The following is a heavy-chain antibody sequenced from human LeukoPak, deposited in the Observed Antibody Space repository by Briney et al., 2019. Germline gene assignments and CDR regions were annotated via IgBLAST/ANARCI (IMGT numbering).Heavy chain of an antibody. J-gene: IGHJ4*02. D-gene: IGHD3-22*01. V-gene: IGHV1-46*01. Sequence: GSVKVSCKASGYTFTSYYMHWVRQAPGQGLEWMGIINPSGGSTSYAQKFQGRVTMTRNTSISTAYMELSSLRSEDTAVYYYAALNYYDSSGKFDYWGQGTLVTVSS. CDR3: AALNYYDSSGKFDY. CDR1: GYTFTSYY. CDR2: INPSGGST.